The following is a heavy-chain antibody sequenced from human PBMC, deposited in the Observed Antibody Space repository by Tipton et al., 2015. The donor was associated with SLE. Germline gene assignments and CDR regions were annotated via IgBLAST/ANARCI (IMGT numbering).Heavy chain of an antibody. J-gene: IGHJ4*02. V-gene: IGHV3-48*01. Sequence: ADSVKGRFTISRDNAKNSLYLQMNSLRAEDTAVYYCAREASWGQGTLVTVSP. D-gene: IGHD5-12*01. CDR3: AREAS.